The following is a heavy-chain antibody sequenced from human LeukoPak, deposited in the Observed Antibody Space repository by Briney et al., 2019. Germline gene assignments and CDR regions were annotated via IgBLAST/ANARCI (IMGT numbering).Heavy chain of an antibody. J-gene: IGHJ6*02. CDR2: ISADGVDT. V-gene: IGHV3-43*02. Sequence: GGSLRPSCAASGLTFEDFAMHWVRQAPGEGLEWVSLISADGVDTYYAASVEGRFTISRDNSENSLFLQMDSLRTEDTALYYCAKDKSPKYFYGMDVWGQGTTVTVSS. CDR3: AKDKSPKYFYGMDV. CDR1: GLTFEDFA.